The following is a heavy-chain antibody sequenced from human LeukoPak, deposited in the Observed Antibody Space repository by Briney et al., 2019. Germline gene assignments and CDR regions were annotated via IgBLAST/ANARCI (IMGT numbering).Heavy chain of an antibody. CDR2: INPNSGGT. CDR1: GYTFTGYY. J-gene: IGHJ4*02. CDR3: ASASTYYYDSSGYYLDY. D-gene: IGHD3-22*01. V-gene: IGHV1-2*02. Sequence: PLASVKVSCKASGYTFTGYYMHWVRQAPGQGLEWMGWINPNSGGTNYAQKFQGRVTMTRDTSISTAYMELSRLRSDDTAVYYCASASTYYYDSSGYYLDYWGQGTLVTVSS.